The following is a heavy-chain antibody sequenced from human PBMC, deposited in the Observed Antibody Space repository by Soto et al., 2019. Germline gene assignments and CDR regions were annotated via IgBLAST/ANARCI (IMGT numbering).Heavy chain of an antibody. CDR3: ARGPNPLGDV. D-gene: IGHD3-3*01. Sequence: QVQLVQSGAEVRKPGSSVKVSCKTSGGSFSSFHITWVRQAPGQGLEWMGRIIPLLGITNYAQNFQGRVTMTADKSTNTAYMALNSLRYEDTAMYYCARGPNPLGDVWGQGTLITVSS. CDR2: IIPLLGIT. J-gene: IGHJ4*02. CDR1: GGSFSSFH. V-gene: IGHV1-69*02.